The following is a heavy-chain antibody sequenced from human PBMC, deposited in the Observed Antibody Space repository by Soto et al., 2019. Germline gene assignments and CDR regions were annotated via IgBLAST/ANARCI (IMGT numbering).Heavy chain of an antibody. Sequence: GESLKITCEVSGCTLSMYSMTWVRQAPGKGLEWVAKIPQEGSDGHYVDSVKGRFTISRDNAKNSVYLQMNSLRAEDTAVYYCARDQLILPAHDFFYGSDVWGQGAKVTVSS. D-gene: IGHD2-21*02. CDR1: GCTLSMYS. CDR2: IPQEGSDG. J-gene: IGHJ6*02. V-gene: IGHV3-7*03. CDR3: ARDQLILPAHDFFYGSDV.